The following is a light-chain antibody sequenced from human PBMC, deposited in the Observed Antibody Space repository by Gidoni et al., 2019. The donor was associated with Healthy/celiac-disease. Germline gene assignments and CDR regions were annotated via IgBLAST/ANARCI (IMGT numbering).Light chain of an antibody. J-gene: IGKJ2*01. CDR1: QSVSSN. CDR2: GAS. CDR3: QQYNNWPVT. V-gene: IGKV3-15*01. Sequence: EIVMTQSPATLSVSPGERATLSCRASQSVSSNLAWYQQKPGQAPRLLIYGASTRATGIPARFSGSGSGTEFTLTISSLQSEDFAVYYCQQYNNWPVTFXQXTQLEIK.